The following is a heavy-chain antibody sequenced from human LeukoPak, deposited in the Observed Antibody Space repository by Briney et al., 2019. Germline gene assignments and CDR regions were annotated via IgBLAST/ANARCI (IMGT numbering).Heavy chain of an antibody. J-gene: IGHJ4*02. CDR2: IYHSGNT. CDR3: ASPLGYCTTTTCYGDY. Sequence: PSETLSLTCTVSGGSIGSSSYYWGWIRQPPGKGLEWIESIYHSGNTYYNPSLKSRVTISVDTSKDQFSLKLSSVTAADTAVYYCASPLGYCTTTTCYGDYWGQGTLVTVSS. V-gene: IGHV4-39*01. D-gene: IGHD2-2*01. CDR1: GGSIGSSSYY.